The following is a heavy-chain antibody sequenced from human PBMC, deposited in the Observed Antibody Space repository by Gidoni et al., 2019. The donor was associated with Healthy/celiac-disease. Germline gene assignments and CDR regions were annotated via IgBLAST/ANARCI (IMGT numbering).Heavy chain of an antibody. CDR2: ISAYNGNT. CDR1: GYPFSSSG. V-gene: IGHV1-18*01. CDR3: ARENDAGYYDSSGYYYAFDI. J-gene: IGHJ3*02. Sequence: SVKVSCQASGYPFSSSGIRWVRQAPGQGLEWMGWISAYNGNTNYAQKLQGRVTMTTDTSTSTAYMELRSLRSDDTAVYYCARENDAGYYDSSGYYYAFDIWGQGTMVTVSS. D-gene: IGHD3-22*01.